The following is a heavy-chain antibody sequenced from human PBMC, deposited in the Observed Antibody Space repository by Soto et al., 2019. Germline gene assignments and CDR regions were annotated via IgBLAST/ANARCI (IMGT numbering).Heavy chain of an antibody. CDR2: IWYDGSNK. Sequence: PGGSLRLSCAASGFTFSSYGMHWVRQAPGKGLEGVAVIWYDGSNKYYADSVKGRFTISRDNSKNTLYLQMNSLRAEDTAVYYCAREGYSSSWYDTVDYYYYMDVWGKGTTVTVSS. J-gene: IGHJ6*03. CDR3: AREGYSSSWYDTVDYYYYMDV. D-gene: IGHD6-13*01. CDR1: GFTFSSYG. V-gene: IGHV3-33*01.